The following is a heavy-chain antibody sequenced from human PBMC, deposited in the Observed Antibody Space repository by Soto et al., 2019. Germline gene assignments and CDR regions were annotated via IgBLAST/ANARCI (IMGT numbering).Heavy chain of an antibody. CDR2: ISAYNGNT. CDR1: GYTFTNYG. Sequence: QVQLVQSGAEVKKPGASVKVSCKASGYTFTNYGISWVRQAPGQGLEWMGWISAYNGNTNYAQKLQGRVTMTTDTPTSTAYMELRSLRSDATAVYYCARDRGSYALDYWGQGTLVTVSS. CDR3: ARDRGSYALDY. J-gene: IGHJ4*02. V-gene: IGHV1-18*01. D-gene: IGHD1-26*01.